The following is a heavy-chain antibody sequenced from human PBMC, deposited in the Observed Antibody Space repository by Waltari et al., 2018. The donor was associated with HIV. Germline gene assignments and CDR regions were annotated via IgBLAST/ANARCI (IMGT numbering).Heavy chain of an antibody. V-gene: IGHV3-30*04. D-gene: IGHD3-10*01. CDR3: ARDGEIDAFDI. CDR1: GFTFSSYA. Sequence: QVQLVESGGGVVQPGRSLRLSCAASGFTFSSYAMHWARQAPGKGLEWVAVISYDGSNKYYADSVKGRFTISRDNSKNTLYLQMNSLRAEDTAVYYCARDGEIDAFDIWGQGTMVTVSS. CDR2: ISYDGSNK. J-gene: IGHJ3*02.